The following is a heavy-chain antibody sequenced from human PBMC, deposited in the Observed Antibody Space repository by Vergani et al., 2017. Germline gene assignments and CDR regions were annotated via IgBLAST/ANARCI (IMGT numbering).Heavy chain of an antibody. CDR1: GYTFTGYY. D-gene: IGHD3-10*01. J-gene: IGHJ6*02. Sequence: QVQLVQSGAEVKKPGASVKVSCKASGYTFTGYYMHWVRQAPGQGLERMGWINPNSGGTNYAQKFQGRVTMTRDTSISTAYMELSRLRSDDTAVYYCARGGTYYYGSGSYGMDVWGQGTTVTVSS. CDR3: ARGGTYYYGSGSYGMDV. CDR2: INPNSGGT. V-gene: IGHV1-2*02.